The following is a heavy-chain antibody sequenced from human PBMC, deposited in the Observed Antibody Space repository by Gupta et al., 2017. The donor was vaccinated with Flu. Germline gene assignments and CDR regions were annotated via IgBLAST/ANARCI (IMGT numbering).Heavy chain of an antibody. CDR3: AREQFCNTASCYRWFDP. J-gene: IGHJ5*02. V-gene: IGHV1-2*06. CDR2: INPHSRST. Sequence: QEQLLQSGAEVREPGASVKVSCKASGYTFTAYYIHWVRQAPGQGLEWLGRINPHSRSTNYEQKFQGRVTLTMDTSISTVYMDLSRLRYDDTAVYYCAREQFCNTASCYRWFDPWGQGTLVTVSS. CDR1: GYTFTAYY. D-gene: IGHD2-2*02.